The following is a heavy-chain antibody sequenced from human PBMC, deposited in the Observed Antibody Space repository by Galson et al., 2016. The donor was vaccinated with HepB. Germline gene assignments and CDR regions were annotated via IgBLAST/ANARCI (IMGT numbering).Heavy chain of an antibody. J-gene: IGHJ4*02. V-gene: IGHV1-46*01. Sequence: SVKVSCKAVGFTLSKYYMHWVRQTPGQGLQWMGIVSRTDGSANYEQNFQGRVTMTRDTSTNTLYMGVSSLTSEDTAVYYCVRAQDQDFDTWGQGTLVTVSS. CDR2: VSRTDGSA. CDR1: GFTLSKYY. D-gene: IGHD2-2*01. CDR3: VRAQDQDFDT.